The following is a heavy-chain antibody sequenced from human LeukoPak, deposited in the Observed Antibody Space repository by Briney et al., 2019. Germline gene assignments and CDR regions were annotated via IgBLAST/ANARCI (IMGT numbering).Heavy chain of an antibody. CDR1: GYTFTSYD. CDR3: ARASAQWSDY. J-gene: IGHJ4*02. V-gene: IGHV1-18*01. D-gene: IGHD2-15*01. Sequence: ASVKVSCKASGYTFTSYDINWVRQGTGQGLEWMGWISGYNGNTNYAQKFRGRVTMTTDTSTSTAYMELRSLRSDDTAVYYCARASAQWSDYWGQGTLVTVSS. CDR2: ISGYNGNT.